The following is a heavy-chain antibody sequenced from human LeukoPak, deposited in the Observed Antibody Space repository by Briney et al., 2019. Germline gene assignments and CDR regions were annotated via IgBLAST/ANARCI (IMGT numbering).Heavy chain of an antibody. Sequence: SETLSPTCTVSGGSISSYYWSWIRQPPGKGLEWIGYIYYSGSTNYNPSLKSRVTISVDTSKNQFSLKLSSVTAADTAVYYCASFRAAAGNFDYWGQGTLVTVSS. CDR1: GGSISSYY. CDR2: IYYSGST. CDR3: ASFRAAAGNFDY. V-gene: IGHV4-59*08. J-gene: IGHJ4*02. D-gene: IGHD6-13*01.